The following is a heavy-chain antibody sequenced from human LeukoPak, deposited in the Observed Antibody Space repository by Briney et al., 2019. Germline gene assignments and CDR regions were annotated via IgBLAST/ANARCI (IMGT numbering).Heavy chain of an antibody. CDR2: ISYSGNT. CDR1: GGSISSGGYY. CDR3: ARVGYSSSWYGGGYFDY. D-gene: IGHD6-13*01. J-gene: IGHJ4*02. V-gene: IGHV4-31*03. Sequence: SETLSLTCTVSGGSISSGGYYWSWIRQHPGKGLEWIGYISYSGNTYYNPSLQSRITISVDTSKNQFSLKLNSLTTADTAVYYCARVGYSSSWYGGGYFDYWGQGTLVTVSS.